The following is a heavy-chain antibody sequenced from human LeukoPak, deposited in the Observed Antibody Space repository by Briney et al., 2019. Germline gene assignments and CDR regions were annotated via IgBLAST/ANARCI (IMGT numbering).Heavy chain of an antibody. J-gene: IGHJ4*02. CDR3: FKPRDY. Sequence: SETLSLTCTVSGYSISSGYYWGWIRQPPGKGLEWIGSIYHSGSTYYNPSLKSRVTISVDTSKNQFSLKLSSVTAADTAVYYCFKPRDYWGQGTLVTVSS. CDR2: IYHSGST. CDR1: GYSISSGYY. V-gene: IGHV4-38-2*02.